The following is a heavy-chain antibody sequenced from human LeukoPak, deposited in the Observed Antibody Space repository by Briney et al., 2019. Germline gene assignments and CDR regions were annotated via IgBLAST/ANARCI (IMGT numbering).Heavy chain of an antibody. V-gene: IGHV4-34*01. CDR2: INHSGGT. J-gene: IGHJ6*02. Sequence: SETLSLTCAVYGGSFSGYYWSWIRQPPGKGLEWIGEINHSGGTNYNPSLKSQVTISVDTSKNQFSLKLSSVTAADTAVYYCARGPYYDILTGPSGGMDVWGQGTTVTVSS. D-gene: IGHD3-9*01. CDR3: ARGPYYDILTGPSGGMDV. CDR1: GGSFSGYY.